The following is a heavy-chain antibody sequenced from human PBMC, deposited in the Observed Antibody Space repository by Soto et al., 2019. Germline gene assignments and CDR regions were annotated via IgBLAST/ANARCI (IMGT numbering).Heavy chain of an antibody. CDR3: ARDREPYDYGDWNWFDP. CDR2: ISAYNGNT. V-gene: IGHV1-18*01. Sequence: ASVKVSCKASGYTFTSYGISWVRQAPGQGLEWMGWISAYNGNTNYAQKLQGRVTMTTDTSTSTAYMELRSLRSDDTAVYYCARDREPYDYGDWNWFDPWGQGTLVTVSS. D-gene: IGHD4-17*01. J-gene: IGHJ5*02. CDR1: GYTFTSYG.